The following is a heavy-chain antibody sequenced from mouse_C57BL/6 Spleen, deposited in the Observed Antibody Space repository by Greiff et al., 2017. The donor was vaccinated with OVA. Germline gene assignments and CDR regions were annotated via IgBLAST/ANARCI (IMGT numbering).Heavy chain of an antibody. CDR2: ISSGGSYT. D-gene: IGHD2-5*01. J-gene: IGHJ2*01. Sequence: EVKVVESGGDLVKPGGSLKLSCAASGFTFSSYGMSWVRQTPDKRLEWVATISSGGSYTYYPDSVKGRFTIYRDNAKNTLYLQMSSLKSEDTAMYYCARLHYSNYFDYWGQGTTLTVSS. CDR1: GFTFSSYG. CDR3: ARLHYSNYFDY. V-gene: IGHV5-6*01.